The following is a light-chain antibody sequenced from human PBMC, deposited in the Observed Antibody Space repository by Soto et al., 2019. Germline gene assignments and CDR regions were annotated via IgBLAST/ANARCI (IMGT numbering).Light chain of an antibody. V-gene: IGLV1-44*01. CDR1: NSNIASNT. CDR3: AAWDDTLKRYV. J-gene: IGLJ1*01. CDR2: YNN. Sequence: QSFLTHPPSSSETPGQTVSISCSGSNSNIASNTVNWYQHLPGTAPKLLIYYNNQRPSGVPDRFSGSKSGTSASLAISGLQSEDESDYYCAAWDDTLKRYVFGTGTKVTAL.